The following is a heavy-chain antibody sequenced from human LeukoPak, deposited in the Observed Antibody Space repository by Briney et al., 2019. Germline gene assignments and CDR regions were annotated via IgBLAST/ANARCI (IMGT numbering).Heavy chain of an antibody. Sequence: GASVKVSCKASGYTFTSYYMHWVRQAPGQGLEWMGIINPSGGSTSYAQKLQGRVTMHRDTSTSTVYMELRSLRSQDTAVYYCATFTAVDIVEVPAAMDVWGQGTTVTVSS. J-gene: IGHJ6*02. CDR2: INPSGGST. D-gene: IGHD2-2*03. CDR1: GYTFTSYY. V-gene: IGHV1-46*01. CDR3: ATFTAVDIVEVPAAMDV.